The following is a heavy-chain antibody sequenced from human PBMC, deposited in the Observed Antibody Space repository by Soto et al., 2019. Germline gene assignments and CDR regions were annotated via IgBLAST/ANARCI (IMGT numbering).Heavy chain of an antibody. J-gene: IGHJ4*02. CDR3: AKGSFEYSASVDN. Sequence: EVHLLESGGGLVQPGGSLRLSCAASEFSFNSYAMVWVRQAPGKGLEWVSVISARGGSSYFADSVKGRFTISRDNSKNVLSLEMNSLRAEDTAIYFCAKGSFEYSASVDNWGQGTLVLVSS. D-gene: IGHD5-12*01. V-gene: IGHV3-23*01. CDR1: EFSFNSYA. CDR2: ISARGGSS.